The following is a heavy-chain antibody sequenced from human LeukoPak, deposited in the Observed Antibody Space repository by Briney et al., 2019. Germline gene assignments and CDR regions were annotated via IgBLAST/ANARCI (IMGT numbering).Heavy chain of an antibody. Sequence: ASVTVSFTSSVYTFTIYYMHWVRQAPGQGLEWMGIINPSGGSTSYAQKFQGRVTITRDTATSTVYMELSSLRSEDTAVYYCARDNAGYYDSSGYMPFDYWGQGTLVTVSS. CDR2: INPSGGST. CDR3: ARDNAGYYDSSGYMPFDY. J-gene: IGHJ4*02. V-gene: IGHV1-46*01. CDR1: VYTFTIYY. D-gene: IGHD3-22*01.